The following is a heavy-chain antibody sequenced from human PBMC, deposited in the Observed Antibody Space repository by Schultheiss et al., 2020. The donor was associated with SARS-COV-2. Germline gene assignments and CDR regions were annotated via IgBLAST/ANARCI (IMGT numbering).Heavy chain of an antibody. CDR1: GGSFSGYY. CDR2: INHSGST. V-gene: IGHV4-34*01. D-gene: IGHD3-22*01. CDR3: ARSDYYDSSGSPDY. Sequence: SETLSLTCAVYGGSFSGYYWSWIRQPPGKGLEWIGEINHSGSTNYNPSLKSRVTISVDTSKNQFSLKLSSVTAADTAVYYCARSDYYDSSGSPDYWGQGTLVTVSS. J-gene: IGHJ4*02.